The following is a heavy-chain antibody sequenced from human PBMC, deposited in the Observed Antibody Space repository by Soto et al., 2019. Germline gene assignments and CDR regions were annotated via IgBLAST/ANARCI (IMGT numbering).Heavy chain of an antibody. CDR2: INSDGSST. CDR1: GLTFSNYW. D-gene: IGHD6-25*01. V-gene: IGHV3-74*01. CDR3: GRGGRIVAAASVD. Sequence: EVPLVESGGGLVQPGGSLRLSCAVSGLTFSNYWMNWVRQAPGKGLVWVSRINSDGSSTDYADSVKGRFTISRDNARNTLYLEMHSLRAEDTDLYYCGRGGRIVAAASVDWGQGTLVTVSS. J-gene: IGHJ4*02.